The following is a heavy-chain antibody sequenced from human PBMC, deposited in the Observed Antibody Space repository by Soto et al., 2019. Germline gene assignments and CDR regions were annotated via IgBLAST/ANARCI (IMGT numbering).Heavy chain of an antibody. D-gene: IGHD3-9*01. Sequence: SETLSLTCAVSSGSISSSNWWSWVRQPPGKGLEWIGEINHSGSTNYNPSLKSRVTISVDTSKNQFSLKLSSVTAADTAVYYCATRYVLGYYGMDVWGQGTTVTVSS. CDR1: SGSISSSNW. J-gene: IGHJ6*02. V-gene: IGHV4-4*02. CDR3: ATRYVLGYYGMDV. CDR2: INHSGST.